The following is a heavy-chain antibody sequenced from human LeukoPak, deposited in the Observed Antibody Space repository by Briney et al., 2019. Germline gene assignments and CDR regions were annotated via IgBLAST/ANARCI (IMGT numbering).Heavy chain of an antibody. CDR2: ISWNSGSI. J-gene: IGHJ3*02. V-gene: IGHV3-9*01. CDR1: VFTFEDYA. Sequence: PGGSLGLSCAASVFTFEDYAMHWVRQAPGKGLEGVSGISWNSGSIDYADSVKGRFAISRDNAKNSLYLQMNSLRAEDTALYYCAKAKRAGVVRGVPNAFDIWGQGTMVTVSS. CDR3: AKAKRAGVVRGVPNAFDI. D-gene: IGHD3-10*01.